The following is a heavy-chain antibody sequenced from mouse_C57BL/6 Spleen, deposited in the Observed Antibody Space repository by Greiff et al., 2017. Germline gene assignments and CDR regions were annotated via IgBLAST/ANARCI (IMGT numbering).Heavy chain of an antibody. Sequence: QVQLQQPGAELVKPGASVKLSCKASGYTFTSYWMQWVKQRPGQGLEWIGEIDPSDSYTNYNQKFKAKATLTVDTSSSTAYMQLSSLTSEDSAVYYCARGATVVAPFDYWGQGTTLTVSS. CDR3: ARGATVVAPFDY. CDR2: IDPSDSYT. D-gene: IGHD1-1*01. CDR1: GYTFTSYW. V-gene: IGHV1-50*01. J-gene: IGHJ2*01.